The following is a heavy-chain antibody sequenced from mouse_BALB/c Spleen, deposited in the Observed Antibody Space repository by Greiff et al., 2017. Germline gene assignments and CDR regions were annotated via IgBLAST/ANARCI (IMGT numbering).Heavy chain of an antibody. Sequence: EVQVVESGGGLVKPGGSLKLSCAASGFTFSSYAMSWVRQTPEKRLEWVASISSGGSTYYPDSVKGRFTISRDNARNILYLQMSSLRSEDTAMYYCARSHYYGYGDYWGQGTTLTVSS. J-gene: IGHJ2*01. CDR2: ISSGGST. D-gene: IGHD1-2*01. CDR1: GFTFSSYA. CDR3: ARSHYYGYGDY. V-gene: IGHV5-6-5*01.